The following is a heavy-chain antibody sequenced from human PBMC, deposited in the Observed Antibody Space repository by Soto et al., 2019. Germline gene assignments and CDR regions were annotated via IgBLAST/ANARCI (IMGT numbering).Heavy chain of an antibody. J-gene: IGHJ5*02. CDR2: IIPIFGTA. Sequence: QVQLVQSGAEVKKPGSSVKVSCKASGGTFSSYAISWVRQAPGQGLEWMGGIIPIFGTANYAQKFHGRVTITADESTSTAYMALSSLRSEDTAVYYCAREGASGSHICSWGQGTLVTVSS. CDR3: AREGASGSHICS. V-gene: IGHV1-69*01. D-gene: IGHD3-22*01. CDR1: GGTFSSYA.